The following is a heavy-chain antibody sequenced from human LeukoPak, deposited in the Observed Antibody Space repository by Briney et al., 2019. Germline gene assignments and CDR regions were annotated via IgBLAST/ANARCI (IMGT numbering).Heavy chain of an antibody. V-gene: IGHV3-48*03. J-gene: IGHJ4*02. CDR2: ISGSGKAI. D-gene: IGHD2-15*01. CDR1: GFTFSKCE. Sequence: PGGSLRLSCAASGFTFSKCEMSWVRQAPGKGLEWVSYISGSGKAIYYADSVKGQFTISRDNAKNSLFLQMNSLRAEDTAVYYCARAGSFSSSYGISWDYWGQGALVAVSS. CDR3: ARAGSFSSSYGISWDY.